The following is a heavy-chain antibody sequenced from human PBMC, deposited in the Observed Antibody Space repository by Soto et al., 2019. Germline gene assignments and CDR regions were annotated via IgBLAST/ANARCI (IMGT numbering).Heavy chain of an antibody. CDR3: ARAGYDFWSCYYNWFDP. CDR2: IYYSGST. CDR1: GGSISSGGYY. J-gene: IGHJ5*02. D-gene: IGHD3-3*01. V-gene: IGHV4-31*03. Sequence: QVQLQESGPGLVKPSQTLSLTCTVSGGSISSGGYYWSWIRQHPGKGLEWIGYIYYSGSTYYNPSLKSRVTISVDTSKNQFSLKLSSVTAADTAVYYCARAGYDFWSCYYNWFDPWGQGTLVTVSS.